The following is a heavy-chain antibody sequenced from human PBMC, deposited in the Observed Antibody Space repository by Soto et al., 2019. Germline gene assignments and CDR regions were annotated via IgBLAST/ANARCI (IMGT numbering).Heavy chain of an antibody. V-gene: IGHV5-51*01. CDR1: GYSFTSYW. J-gene: IGHJ6*02. D-gene: IGHD6-13*01. CDR3: ARTSAAGKYYYGMDV. CDR2: IYPGDSDT. Sequence: LGESLKISCKGSGYSFTSYWIGWVRRMPGKGLEWMGIIYPGDSDTRYSPSFQGQVTISADKSISTAYLQWSSLKASDTAMYYCARTSAAGKYYYGMDVWGQGTTVTVSS.